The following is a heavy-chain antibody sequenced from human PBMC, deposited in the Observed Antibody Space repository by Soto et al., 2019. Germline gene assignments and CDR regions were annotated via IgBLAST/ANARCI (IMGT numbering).Heavy chain of an antibody. CDR2: IYYSART. CDR1: GGSISSSSYY. CDR3: ARQKEYYDFWSGYYRGWYFDL. J-gene: IGHJ2*01. Sequence: QLQLQESGPGLVKPSETLSLTCTVSGGSISSSSYYWGWIRQPPGKGVEWIGSIYYSARTCYNPSLKSRVTISVDTSKNQFSLKLSSVTAADTAVYYCARQKEYYDFWSGYYRGWYFDLWGRGTLVTVSS. D-gene: IGHD3-3*01. V-gene: IGHV4-39*01.